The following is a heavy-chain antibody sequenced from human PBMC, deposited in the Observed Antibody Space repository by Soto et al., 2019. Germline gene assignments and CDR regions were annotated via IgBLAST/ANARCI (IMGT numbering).Heavy chain of an antibody. CDR3: ARVPRAYYDFWSGHYGMDV. D-gene: IGHD3-3*01. CDR1: GGSISSSNW. Sequence: PSETLSLTCAVSGGSISSSNWWSWVRQPPGKGLEWIGEIYHSGSTNYNPSLKSRVTISVDKSKNQFSLKLSSVTAADTAVYYCARVPRAYYDFWSGHYGMDVWGQGTTVTV. V-gene: IGHV4-4*02. CDR2: IYHSGST. J-gene: IGHJ6*02.